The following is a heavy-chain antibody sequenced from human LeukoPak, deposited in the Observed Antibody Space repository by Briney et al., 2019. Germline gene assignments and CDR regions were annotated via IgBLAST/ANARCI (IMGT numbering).Heavy chain of an antibody. CDR3: ARTTYYYANSGSSPVDY. CDR2: ISNSGSTI. D-gene: IGHD3-22*01. CDR1: GFTFSSFE. V-gene: IGHV3-48*03. J-gene: IGHJ4*02. Sequence: PGGSLRLSCAASGFTFSSFEMNWVRQAPGKGLEWVSYISNSGSTIYYADSVKGRFTISRDNAKNSLYLQMTSLRAEDTAVYFCARTTYYYANSGSSPVDYWSQGTLVTVSS.